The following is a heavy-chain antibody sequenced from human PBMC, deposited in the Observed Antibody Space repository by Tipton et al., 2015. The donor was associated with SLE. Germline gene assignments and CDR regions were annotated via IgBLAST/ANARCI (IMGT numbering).Heavy chain of an antibody. CDR2: INTDGRST. J-gene: IGHJ4*02. V-gene: IGHV3-74*01. Sequence: GSLRLSCAASGFSFSTYWMHWVRQAPGKGLVWVSRINTDGRSTSYADSVKGRFTISRDNAKNTLYLQMNSLRAEDTAVYFCARDSLTGTVDYWGQGTLVTVSS. CDR3: ARDSLTGTVDY. CDR1: GFSFSTYW. D-gene: IGHD1-7*01.